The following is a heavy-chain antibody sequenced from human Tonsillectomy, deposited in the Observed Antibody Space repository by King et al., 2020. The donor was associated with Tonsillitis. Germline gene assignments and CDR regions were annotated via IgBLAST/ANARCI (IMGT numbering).Heavy chain of an antibody. J-gene: IGHJ5*02. CDR1: GYTFTSYG. CDR3: ARVADYDDAGDP. Sequence: VQLVQSGAEVKKPGASVKVSCKASGYTFTSYGISWVRQAPGQGLEWVGWISTYNDNTNYAQKFQGRVTMTTDTSTSTAYMDLRSLRSDDTAVYYCARVADYDDAGDPWGQGTLVTVSS. V-gene: IGHV1-18*01. D-gene: IGHD4-17*01. CDR2: ISTYNDNT.